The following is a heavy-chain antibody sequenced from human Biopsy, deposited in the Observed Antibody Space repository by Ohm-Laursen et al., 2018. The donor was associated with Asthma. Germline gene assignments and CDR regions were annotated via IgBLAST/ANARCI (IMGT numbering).Heavy chain of an antibody. D-gene: IGHD5-12*01. J-gene: IGHJ6*02. CDR3: ARGYSGSDRIVYYYSGLEV. CDR2: LIPVLGTP. V-gene: IGHV1-69*13. CDR1: GGTFSSNS. Sequence: ASVKVSCKASGGTFSSNSINWVRQAPGQGPEWMGGLIPVLGTPDHAQMFEGRVTITADESTSTAYMELSSLSSEDTAVYYCARGYSGSDRIVYYYSGLEVWGQGTTVTVSS.